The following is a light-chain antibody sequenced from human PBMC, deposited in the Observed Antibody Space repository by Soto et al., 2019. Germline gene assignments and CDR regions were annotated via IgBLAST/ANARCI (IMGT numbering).Light chain of an antibody. CDR2: KAS. V-gene: IGKV1-5*03. Sequence: DIQMTQSPSTLSASVGDRVTITCRASQSISSWLAWYQQKPGKAPNLLIYKASSLESGVPSRFSGSGSGTEFTLTISSLQSDDFATYYCQQNNSYPITFGGGTKVEIK. CDR3: QQNNSYPIT. CDR1: QSISSW. J-gene: IGKJ4*01.